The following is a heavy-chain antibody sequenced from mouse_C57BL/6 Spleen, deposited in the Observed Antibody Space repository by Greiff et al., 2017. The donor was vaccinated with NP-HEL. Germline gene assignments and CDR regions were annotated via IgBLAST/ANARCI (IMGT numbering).Heavy chain of an antibody. CDR2: ISYDGSN. CDR3: ARVDYDEDY. Sequence: VQLKESGPGLVKPSQSLSLTCSVTGYSITSGYYWNWIRQFPGNKLEWMGYISYDGSNNYNPSLKNRISITRDTSKNQFFLKLNSVTTEDTATYYCARVDYDEDYWGQGTTLTVSS. V-gene: IGHV3-6*01. J-gene: IGHJ2*01. D-gene: IGHD2-4*01. CDR1: GYSITSGYY.